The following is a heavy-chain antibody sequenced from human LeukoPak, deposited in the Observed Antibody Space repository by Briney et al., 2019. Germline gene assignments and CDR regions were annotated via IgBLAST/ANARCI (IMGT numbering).Heavy chain of an antibody. CDR3: AKGSSSSRPYYFDY. V-gene: IGHV3-23*01. Sequence: GGSLRLSCAASGFTFNNYVINWVRPAPGKGLEWVSATTDSSTSTYYADSVKGRFTISRHNSKNTLYLQMSSLRAEDTAVYYCAKGSSSSRPYYFDYWGQGTLVTVSS. CDR1: GFTFNNYV. J-gene: IGHJ4*02. CDR2: TTDSSTST. D-gene: IGHD6-13*01.